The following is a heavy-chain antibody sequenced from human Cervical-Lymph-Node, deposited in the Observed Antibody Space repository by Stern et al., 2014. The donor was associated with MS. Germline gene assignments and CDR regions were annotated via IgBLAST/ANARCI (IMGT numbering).Heavy chain of an antibody. CDR2: ITPIFGAT. J-gene: IGHJ5*02. D-gene: IGHD6-19*01. CDR1: GGTFSTIT. Sequence: QLVQSGAEVKKPGSSVKVSCKASGGTFSTITISWLRQAPGQGLEWMGGITPIFGATKYAQKFQGRVTITADESTSTAYMDLSSLVSEDTAFYYCAAGGSAVFDPWGQGTLVTVSS. V-gene: IGHV1-69*01. CDR3: AAGGSAVFDP.